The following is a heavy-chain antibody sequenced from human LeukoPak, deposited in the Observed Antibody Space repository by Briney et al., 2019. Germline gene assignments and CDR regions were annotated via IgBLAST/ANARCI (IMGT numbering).Heavy chain of an antibody. CDR2: VSTSGGTT. Sequence: GGTLRLSCAASGFTFSSFAMSWIRQAPGKGLEWVSSVSTSGGTTYYADSVKGRFTISRDDSKNTLYLQMNSLRAEDTAVYYCANRGYNYGLDAFDIWGQGTMVTVSS. CDR3: ANRGYNYGLDAFDI. J-gene: IGHJ3*02. D-gene: IGHD5-18*01. V-gene: IGHV3-23*01. CDR1: GFTFSSFA.